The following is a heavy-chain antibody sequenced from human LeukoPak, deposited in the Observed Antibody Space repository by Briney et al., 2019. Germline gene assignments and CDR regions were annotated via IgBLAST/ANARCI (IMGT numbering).Heavy chain of an antibody. V-gene: IGHV3-23*01. J-gene: IGHJ6*02. CDR1: GFTLTSYA. CDR3: AKVLNIYHYYGMDV. D-gene: IGHD2/OR15-2a*01. CDR2: ISGSGGST. Sequence: GGSLRLSCAASGFTLTSYAMTWVRQAPGKGLEWVSGISGSGGSTDYADSVRGRFTISRDNSKNTLFLQMNSLRAEDTAVYYCAKVLNIYHYYGMDVWGQGTTVTASS.